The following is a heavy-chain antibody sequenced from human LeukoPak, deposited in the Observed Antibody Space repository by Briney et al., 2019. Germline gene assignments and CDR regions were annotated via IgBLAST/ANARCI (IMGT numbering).Heavy chain of an antibody. Sequence: GGSLRLSCAASGFTFSRNWMHWVRQAPGKGLVWVSRINSDGSSTSYADFVTGRFTISRDNAKNTLYLQMNSLRAEDTAVYYCGRAGGSGDYRVDCWGQGTLVTVSS. V-gene: IGHV3-74*01. CDR1: GFTFSRNW. CDR3: GRAGGSGDYRVDC. J-gene: IGHJ4*02. D-gene: IGHD4-17*01. CDR2: INSDGSST.